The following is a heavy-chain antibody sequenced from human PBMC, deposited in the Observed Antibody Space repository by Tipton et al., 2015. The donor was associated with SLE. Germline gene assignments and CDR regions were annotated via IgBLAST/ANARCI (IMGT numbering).Heavy chain of an antibody. J-gene: IGHJ6*03. CDR2: IDYSGST. Sequence: TLSLTCTVSGASISDYYWTWIRQFPGKGLEWIGYIDYSGSTNYNPPLKSRLTISGDTSKNQFSLKLSSVTAADTAVYYCASGNYYYMDVWGKGTTVTVSS. V-gene: IGHV4-59*01. CDR1: GASISDYY. CDR3: ASGNYYYMDV. D-gene: IGHD1-26*01.